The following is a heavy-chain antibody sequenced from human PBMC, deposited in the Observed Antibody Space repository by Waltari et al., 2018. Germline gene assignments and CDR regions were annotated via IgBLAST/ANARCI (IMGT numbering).Heavy chain of an antibody. Sequence: QLQLQESGPGLVKPSETLSLTCTVSGDSFSSDNYYWGWIRQPPGKWPEWIGSVYYSGGTYDTPSLKSRVTISIDTSKNQFSLMLSSVTAADTAVYYCARHYRADGGSFDIWGQGTMVTVSS. V-gene: IGHV4-39*01. CDR1: GDSFSSDNYY. J-gene: IGHJ3*02. CDR3: ARHYRADGGSFDI. CDR2: VYYSGGT. D-gene: IGHD1-26*01.